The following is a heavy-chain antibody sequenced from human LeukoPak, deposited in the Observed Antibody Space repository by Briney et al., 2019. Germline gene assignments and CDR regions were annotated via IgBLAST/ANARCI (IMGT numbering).Heavy chain of an antibody. Sequence: SETLSLTCTVSGGSISSSSYYWGWIRQPPGKGLEWIGNIYYSGTTYCSPSLKSRVTISVDTCKNQFSLRLSSVTAADTAVYYCATIDDSSGYYYFAYWGQGTLVTVSS. CDR3: ATIDDSSGYYYFAY. V-gene: IGHV4-39*01. CDR2: IYYSGTT. J-gene: IGHJ4*02. D-gene: IGHD3-22*01. CDR1: GGSISSSSYY.